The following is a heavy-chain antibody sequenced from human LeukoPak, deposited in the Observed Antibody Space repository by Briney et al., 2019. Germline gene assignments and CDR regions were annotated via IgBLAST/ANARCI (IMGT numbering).Heavy chain of an antibody. CDR2: ISSSTSTI. D-gene: IGHD6-19*01. CDR3: TTVAGDYYYYGMDV. Sequence: GGSLRLSCAASGFTFSSYSMNWVRQAPGKGLEWVSYISSSTSTIYYADSVKGRFTISRDNAKNSLHLQMNSLRAEDTAVYYCTTVAGDYYYYGMDVWGQGTTVTVSS. J-gene: IGHJ6*02. CDR1: GFTFSSYS. V-gene: IGHV3-48*04.